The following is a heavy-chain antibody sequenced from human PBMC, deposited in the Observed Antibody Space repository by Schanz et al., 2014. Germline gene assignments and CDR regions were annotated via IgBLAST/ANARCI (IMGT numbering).Heavy chain of an antibody. CDR3: ARGGFGELSAFDI. D-gene: IGHD3-10*01. CDR2: VSSSSSYT. V-gene: IGHV3-11*06. CDR1: GFTFSDYY. Sequence: QVQLVESGGGLVKPGGSLRLSCAASGFTFSDYYMSWIRQAPGKGLEWVSYVSSSSSYTHYTDSVKGRFTISRDNAKNSLYLQMNSLRPEDTAVYYCARGGFGELSAFDIWGQGTMVTVSS. J-gene: IGHJ3*02.